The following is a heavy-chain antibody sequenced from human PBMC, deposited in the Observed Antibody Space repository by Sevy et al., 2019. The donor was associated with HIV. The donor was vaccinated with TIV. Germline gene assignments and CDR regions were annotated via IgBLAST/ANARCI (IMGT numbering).Heavy chain of an antibody. J-gene: IGHJ4*02. V-gene: IGHV3-21*01. CDR2: ISSSSSYI. Sequence: GGSLRLSCAASGFTFSSYSMNWVRQAPGKGLEWVSSISSSSSYIYYADSVKGRFTISRDNAKNSLYLQINSLRDEDTAVYYCTGGAAAGPLDYWGQGTLVTVSS. CDR1: GFTFSSYS. D-gene: IGHD6-13*01. CDR3: TGGAAAGPLDY.